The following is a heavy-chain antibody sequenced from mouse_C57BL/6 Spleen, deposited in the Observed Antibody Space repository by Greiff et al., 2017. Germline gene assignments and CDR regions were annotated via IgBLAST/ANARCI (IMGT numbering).Heavy chain of an antibody. CDR2: ISYDGSN. V-gene: IGHV3-6*01. J-gene: IGHJ3*01. CDR3: AKAMVTRAWFAY. Sequence: DVQLQESGPGLVKPSQSLSLTCSVTGYSITSGYYWNWIRQFPGNKLEWMGYISYDGSNNYNPSLKNRISITRYTSKNQFFLKLNSVTTEDTATYYCAKAMVTRAWFAYWGQGTLVTVSA. D-gene: IGHD2-2*01. CDR1: GYSITSGYY.